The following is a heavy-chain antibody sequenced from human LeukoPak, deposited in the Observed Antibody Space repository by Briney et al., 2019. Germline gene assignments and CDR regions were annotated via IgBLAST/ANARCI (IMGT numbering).Heavy chain of an antibody. CDR2: MYLSGTT. CDR3: AGLVGRYSSGLYYYYLDY. J-gene: IGHJ4*02. V-gene: IGHV4-4*02. D-gene: IGHD3-22*01. CDR1: GFTVSSNY. Sequence: GSLRLSCAASGFTVSSNYMSWVRQPPGKGLEWIGEMYLSGTTHSNPSVKSRVTISIDKSKNQFFLNLSSVTAADTAVYYCAGLVGRYSSGLYYYYLDYWGQGTLVTVSS.